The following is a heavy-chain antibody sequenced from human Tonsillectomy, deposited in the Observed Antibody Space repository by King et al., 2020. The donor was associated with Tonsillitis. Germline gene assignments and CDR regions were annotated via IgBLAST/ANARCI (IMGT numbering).Heavy chain of an antibody. Sequence: VKLVESGGGVVQPGKSLRLSCAASGFTFTTYGMHWVRQAPGKGLEWVTIIWYDGKDKNYADSVKGRFTISRDNSKNTVYLQMDSLKDEDTAVYYCVRGPGSSVHKSAFDFWGQGTMVTVSS. CDR1: GFTFTTYG. J-gene: IGHJ3*01. V-gene: IGHV3-33*01. CDR2: IWYDGKDK. CDR3: VRGPGSSVHKSAFDF. D-gene: IGHD1-26*01.